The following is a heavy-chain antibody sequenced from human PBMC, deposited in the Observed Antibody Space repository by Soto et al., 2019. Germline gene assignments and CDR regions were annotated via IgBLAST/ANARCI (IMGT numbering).Heavy chain of an antibody. Sequence: QVQLMQSGAEVKKPGASVKVSCKASGYIFTSYGIGWVRQAPGQGLEWMGWISGFNGNTNYAQRFQDRVTLTTDTSTTTAYLELRSLISDDTAVYYCARGTTEVTSFDLWGRSTLVTVSS. V-gene: IGHV1-18*04. CDR3: ARGTTEVTSFDL. CDR1: GYIFTSYG. D-gene: IGHD4-4*01. J-gene: IGHJ2*01. CDR2: ISGFNGNT.